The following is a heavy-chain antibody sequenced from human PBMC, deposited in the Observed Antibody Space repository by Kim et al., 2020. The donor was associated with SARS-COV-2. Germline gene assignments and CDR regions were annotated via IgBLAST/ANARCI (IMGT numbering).Heavy chain of an antibody. CDR3: TRVAVRSNFYGGFDV. J-gene: IGHJ6*02. V-gene: IGHV4-4*07. D-gene: IGHD7-27*01. Sequence: NPSLKSRATMSLDTSKNHFSLNLTSVTAADTAVYYCTRVAVRSNFYGGFDVWGQGATVTVS.